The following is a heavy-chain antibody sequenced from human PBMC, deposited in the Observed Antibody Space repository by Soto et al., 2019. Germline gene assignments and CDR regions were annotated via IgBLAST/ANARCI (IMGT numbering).Heavy chain of an antibody. J-gene: IGHJ6*02. CDR2: INPNSGGT. CDR3: ARGSSWPTGSYYYYGMDV. D-gene: IGHD6-13*01. Sequence: ASVKVSCKASGYTFTGYYMHWVRQAPGQGLEWMGWINPNSGGTNYAQKFQGWVTMTRDTSISTAYMELSRLRSDDTAVYYCARGSSWPTGSYYYYGMDVWGQGPTVTVSS. V-gene: IGHV1-2*04. CDR1: GYTFTGYY.